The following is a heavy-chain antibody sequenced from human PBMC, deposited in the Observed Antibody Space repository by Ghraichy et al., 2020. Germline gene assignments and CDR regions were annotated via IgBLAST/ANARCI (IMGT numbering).Heavy chain of an antibody. CDR1: GFTFDDYA. V-gene: IGHV3-9*01. Sequence: SLRLSCAASGFTFDDYAMHWVRQAPGKGLEWVSGISWNSGSIGYADSVKGRFTISRDNAKNSLYLQMNSLRAEDTALYYCAKDGEQQQEIYYYYMDVWGKGTTVTVSS. CDR3: AKDGEQQQEIYYYYMDV. CDR2: ISWNSGSI. J-gene: IGHJ6*03. D-gene: IGHD6-13*01.